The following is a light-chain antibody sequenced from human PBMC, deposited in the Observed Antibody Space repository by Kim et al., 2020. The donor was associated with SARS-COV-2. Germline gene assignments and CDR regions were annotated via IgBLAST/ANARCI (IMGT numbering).Light chain of an antibody. J-gene: IGKJ2*01. Sequence: DIQMTQSPSTLSASVGDRVTITCRASQSISNWLAWYQQRPGKAPRLLIYMASTLETEVPSRFSGSGSGTEFSLTISSLQPDDFATYYCQQYITYSHPFGKGTKVDIK. CDR1: QSISNW. CDR3: QQYITYSHP. CDR2: MAS. V-gene: IGKV1-5*03.